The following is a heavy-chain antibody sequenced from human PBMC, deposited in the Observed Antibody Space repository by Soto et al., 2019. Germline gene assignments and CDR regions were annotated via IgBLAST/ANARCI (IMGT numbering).Heavy chain of an antibody. D-gene: IGHD3-10*01. CDR2: IYPGDSDN. CDR1: GYSLTCYW. CDR3: ARFGEGGSGSYYRDYYYYGMDV. Sequence: ESLMISRKGSGYSLTCYWLGWVRQMPGKGLEWMGVIYPGDSDNRYSPSFQGQVTISADKSISTAYLQWSRLKASETAMYYCARFGEGGSGSYYRDYYYYGMDVWGQGTTVTVSS. V-gene: IGHV5-51*01. J-gene: IGHJ6*02.